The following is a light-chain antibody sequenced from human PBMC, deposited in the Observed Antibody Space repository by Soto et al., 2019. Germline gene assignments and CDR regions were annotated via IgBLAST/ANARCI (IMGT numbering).Light chain of an antibody. Sequence: QSVLTQSPSASASLGASVKLTCTLSSGHSTSAIAWHQQQPEKGPRYLMKLNDDGRHYKGDGIPDRFSGSSSGAERYLTISSLQSEDEGYYYCQTWDTGIPMVFGGGTKLTV. V-gene: IGLV4-69*01. CDR2: LNDDGRH. CDR3: QTWDTGIPMV. CDR1: SGHSTSA. J-gene: IGLJ2*01.